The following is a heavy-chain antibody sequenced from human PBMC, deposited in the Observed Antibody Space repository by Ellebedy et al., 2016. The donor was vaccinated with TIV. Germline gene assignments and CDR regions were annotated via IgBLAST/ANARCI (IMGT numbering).Heavy chain of an antibody. V-gene: IGHV3-21*01. CDR1: GFTFSSYS. CDR2: ISSSSTYT. Sequence: GESLKISXAASGFTFSSYSMNWVRQAPGKGLEWVSCISSSSTYTYYADSVKGRFTISRDNAKNSLYLRMNSLRAEDTAVYYCARDEFVVPGRGMDVWGQGTTVTVSS. CDR3: ARDEFVVPGRGMDV. J-gene: IGHJ6*02. D-gene: IGHD2-15*01.